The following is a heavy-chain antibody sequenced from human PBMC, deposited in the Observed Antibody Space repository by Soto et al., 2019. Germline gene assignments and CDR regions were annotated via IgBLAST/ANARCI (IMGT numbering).Heavy chain of an antibody. CDR3: ARDLVARAIPGYNWIDS. D-gene: IGHD2-2*02. CDR1: GITLSSHG. J-gene: IGHJ5*01. Sequence: PAGSLRLSCAASGITLSSHGMHWVRQAPGKGLELVAVIWYDGSNKHYADSVKGRFTISRDNSKNTVYLQMNSLRAEDTAVYFCARDLVARAIPGYNWIDSWGQGAPVTVSA. CDR2: IWYDGSNK. V-gene: IGHV3-33*01.